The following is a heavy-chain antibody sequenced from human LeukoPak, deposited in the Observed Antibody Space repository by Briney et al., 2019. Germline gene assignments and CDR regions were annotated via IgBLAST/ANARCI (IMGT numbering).Heavy chain of an antibody. CDR3: ARAPSEIGGYYPEYFRH. V-gene: IGHV3-74*01. CDR2: IKSDGRT. Sequence: GGSLRLSCAASGFTLSSYWMHWVRQAPGKGLVWVSRIKSDGRTNYADSVKGRFTISRDNAKNTVSPQMNSLRAEDTGVYYCARAPSEIGGYYPEYFRHWGQGTLVTVSS. D-gene: IGHD3-22*01. J-gene: IGHJ1*01. CDR1: GFTLSSYW.